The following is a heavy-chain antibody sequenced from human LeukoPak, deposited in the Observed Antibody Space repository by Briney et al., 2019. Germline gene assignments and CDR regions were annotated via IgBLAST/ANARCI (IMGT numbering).Heavy chain of an antibody. Sequence: SETLSLTCTVSDDSITIYYWTWIRQPPGKGLEWIGYIDHTGSTNYNPSLNSRVTISRDTSKNHFSLELSSVTAADTAVYYCARETSQKGAHYMDVWGKGTTVTVSS. V-gene: IGHV4-59*01. CDR3: ARETSQKGAHYMDV. J-gene: IGHJ6*03. CDR1: DDSITIYY. CDR2: IDHTGST. D-gene: IGHD3-16*01.